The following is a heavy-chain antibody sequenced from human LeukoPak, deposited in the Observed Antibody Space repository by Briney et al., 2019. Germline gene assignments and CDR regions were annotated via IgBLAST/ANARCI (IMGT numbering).Heavy chain of an antibody. Sequence: KPGGSLRLSCAASGFTFSSYAMHWVRQAPGKGLEWISSLSSGRSPSYSDSLEGRLTMSSDNARNTLYLQMDNLRGEDTAMYYCARQLGYCAAGTCYFDSWGHGTQVTVSS. CDR2: LSSGRSP. J-gene: IGHJ4*01. CDR3: ARQLGYCAAGTCYFDS. D-gene: IGHD2-8*02. V-gene: IGHV3-21*04. CDR1: GFTFSSYA.